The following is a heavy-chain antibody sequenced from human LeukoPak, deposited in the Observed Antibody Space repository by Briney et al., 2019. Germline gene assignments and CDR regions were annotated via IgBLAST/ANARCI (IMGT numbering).Heavy chain of an antibody. V-gene: IGHV3-33*06. D-gene: IGHD5-12*01. CDR1: GFTFSSYG. CDR2: IWYDGSNK. CDR3: AKGSLVWWLPPPDYFDY. J-gene: IGHJ4*02. Sequence: PGGSLRLSCAAPGFTFSSYGMHWVRQAPGKGLEWVAVIWYDGSNKYYADSVKGRFTISRDNSKNTLYLQMNSLRAEDTAVYYCAKGSLVWWLPPPDYFDYWGQGTLVTVSS.